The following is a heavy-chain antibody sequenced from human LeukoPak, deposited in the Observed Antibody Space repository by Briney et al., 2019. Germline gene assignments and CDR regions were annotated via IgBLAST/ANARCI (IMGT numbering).Heavy chain of an antibody. CDR3: ARVLVATTLASENWLDP. V-gene: IGHV3-21*01. D-gene: IGHD5-12*01. CDR2: ITSTRSDI. Sequence: TGGSLRLSCEASGFSFSSHAMHWVRQAPGKGLEWVSSITSTRSDIYYADSVKGRFTISRDNARNPLFLQMNSLRAEDTAVYYCARVLVATTLASENWLDPWGQGTLVTVSS. J-gene: IGHJ5*02. CDR1: GFSFSSHA.